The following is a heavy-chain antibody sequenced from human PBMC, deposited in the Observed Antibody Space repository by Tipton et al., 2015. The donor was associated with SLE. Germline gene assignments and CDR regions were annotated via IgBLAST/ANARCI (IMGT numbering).Heavy chain of an antibody. V-gene: IGHV1-8*01. CDR1: GYTFTSYD. D-gene: IGHD2-15*01. CDR3: ARRWDFGGGSCKGSFGN. J-gene: IGHJ4*02. Sequence: QSGAEAKKPGASVKVSCKAPGYTFTSYDINWVRQATGQGLEWMGWMNPNRGDAGYALKFQGRVTMTRNISKSKAYMELSSLRSEDTGVYYCARRWDFGGGSCKGSFGNWGRGTLVPVSS. CDR2: MNPNRGDA.